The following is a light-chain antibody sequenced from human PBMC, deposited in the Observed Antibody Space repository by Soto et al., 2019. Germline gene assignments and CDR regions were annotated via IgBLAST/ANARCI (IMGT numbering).Light chain of an antibody. CDR3: SSYTSSSTLSTYV. V-gene: IGLV2-14*03. CDR1: SSDVGGYNY. Sequence: QSVLTQPASVSGSPGQSITISCTGTSSDVGGYNYVSWYQHHPGKAPKLMIYDVSNRPSGVSNRFSGSKSGNTASLIISGLQAEDEADYPCSSYTSSSTLSTYVFGTGTKVTVL. J-gene: IGLJ1*01. CDR2: DVS.